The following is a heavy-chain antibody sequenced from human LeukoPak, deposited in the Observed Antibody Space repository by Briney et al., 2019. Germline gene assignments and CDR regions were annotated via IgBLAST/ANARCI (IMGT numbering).Heavy chain of an antibody. CDR1: GFTFSSYE. D-gene: IGHD2-15*01. J-gene: IGHJ6*04. CDR3: ARDPLPYCSGGSCYPV. V-gene: IGHV3-48*03. Sequence: GGSLRLSCAASGFTFSSYEMNWVRQAPGKGLEWVSYISSSGSTIYYADSVKGRFTISRDNAKNSLYLQMNSLRAEDTAVYYCARDPLPYCSGGSCYPVWGIGTTVTVSS. CDR2: ISSSGSTI.